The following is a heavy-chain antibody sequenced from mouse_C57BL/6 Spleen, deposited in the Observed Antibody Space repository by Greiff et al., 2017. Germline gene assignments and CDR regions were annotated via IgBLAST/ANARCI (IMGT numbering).Heavy chain of an antibody. CDR2: ISSGSSTI. Sequence: EVQVVESGGGLVKPGGSLKLSCAASGFTFSDYGMHWVRQAPEKGLEWVAYISSGSSTIYYADTVKGRFTISRDNAKNTLFLQMTSLRSEDTAMYYCARPGTAQATYAMDYWGQGTSVTVSS. J-gene: IGHJ4*01. D-gene: IGHD3-2*02. CDR1: GFTFSDYG. CDR3: ARPGTAQATYAMDY. V-gene: IGHV5-17*01.